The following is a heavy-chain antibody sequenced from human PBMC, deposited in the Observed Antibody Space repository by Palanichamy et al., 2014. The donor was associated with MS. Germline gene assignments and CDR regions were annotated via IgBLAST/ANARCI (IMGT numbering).Heavy chain of an antibody. V-gene: IGHV3-23*01. Sequence: EVQLLESGGGLVQPGGSLRLSCAASGFTFSSYAMNWVRQAPGKGLEWVSSISGSGDSTYYADSVKARLTISSDNSKNTLSLQMNSLRVEDTAVYYCAKGGGYTYGYSNYWGQGTLVTVSS. D-gene: IGHD5-18*01. CDR2: ISGSGDST. J-gene: IGHJ4*02. CDR1: GFTFSSYA. CDR3: AKGGGYTYGYSNY.